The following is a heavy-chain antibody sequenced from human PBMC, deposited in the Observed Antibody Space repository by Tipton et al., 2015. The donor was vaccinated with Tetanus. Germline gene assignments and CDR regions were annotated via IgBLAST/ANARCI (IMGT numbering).Heavy chain of an antibody. CDR2: IYFNGST. D-gene: IGHD3/OR15-3a*01. CDR1: GGSISAYY. CDR3: ARGRTLNDFWTDSGYYFDH. Sequence: TLSLTCTVSGGSISAYYWSWIRQPPGKGLEWIGYIYFNGSTKYNPSLKSRVAISVDASKTQFSLKLSSVTAADTAVYYCARGRTLNDFWTDSGYYFDHWGQGTLVTVSS. J-gene: IGHJ4*02. V-gene: IGHV4-59*12.